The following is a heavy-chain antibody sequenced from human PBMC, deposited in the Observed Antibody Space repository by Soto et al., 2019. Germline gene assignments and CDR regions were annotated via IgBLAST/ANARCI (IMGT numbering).Heavy chain of an antibody. V-gene: IGHV4-34*01. CDR2: INHSGST. D-gene: IGHD3-9*01. J-gene: IGHJ5*02. CDR3: ARYSGALLDILTGYINWFDP. Sequence: SETLSLTCAVYGGSFSGYYWSWIRQPPGKGLEWIGEINHSGSTNYNPSLKSRVTISVDTSKNQFSLKLSSVTAADTAVYYCARYSGALLDILTGYINWFDPWGQGTLVTVYS. CDR1: GGSFSGYY.